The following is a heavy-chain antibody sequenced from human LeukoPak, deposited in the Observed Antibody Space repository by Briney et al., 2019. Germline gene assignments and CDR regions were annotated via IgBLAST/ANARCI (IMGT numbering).Heavy chain of an antibody. CDR3: SRNPEMEYWFDP. CDR1: GFRFSAHS. CDR2: ISYDGKIK. D-gene: IGHD1-1*01. J-gene: IGHJ5*02. V-gene: IGHV3-30*04. Sequence: GGSLRLSCAASGFRFSAHSVHWVRQAPGKGLEWVAFISYDGKIKQYADSVKGRFTISRDNSKNTLFLQMNCLGTGDTAMYYCSRNPEMEYWFDPWGQGTLVTVSS.